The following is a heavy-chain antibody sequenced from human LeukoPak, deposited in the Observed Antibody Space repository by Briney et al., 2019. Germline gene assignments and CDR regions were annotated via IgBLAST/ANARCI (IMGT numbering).Heavy chain of an antibody. J-gene: IGHJ4*02. D-gene: IGHD6-19*01. CDR3: ARGLPLDSSLDY. Sequence: ASVKVSCKASGYTFTSYDINWVRQATGQGLEWMGWMNPNSGNIGYAQKFQGRVTITRNTSISTAYMELSSLRSEDTAVYYCARGLPLDSSLDYWGQGTLVTVSS. V-gene: IGHV1-8*03. CDR2: MNPNSGNI. CDR1: GYTFTSYD.